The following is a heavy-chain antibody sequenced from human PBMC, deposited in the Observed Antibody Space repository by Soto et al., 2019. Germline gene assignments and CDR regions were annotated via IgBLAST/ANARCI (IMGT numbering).Heavy chain of an antibody. Sequence: PGGSLRLSCAASGFTFSSYSMNWVRQAPGKGLEWVSYISSSSSTIYYADSVKGRFTISRDNAKNSLYLQMNSLRAEDTAVYYCARSPAAGRDYYYYYMDVWGKGTTVTVSS. CDR3: ARSPAAGRDYYYYYMDV. J-gene: IGHJ6*03. V-gene: IGHV3-48*01. CDR1: GFTFSSYS. D-gene: IGHD2-2*01. CDR2: ISSSSSTI.